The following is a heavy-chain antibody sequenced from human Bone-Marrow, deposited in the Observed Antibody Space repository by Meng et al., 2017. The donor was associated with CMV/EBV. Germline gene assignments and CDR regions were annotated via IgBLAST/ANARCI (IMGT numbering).Heavy chain of an antibody. CDR2: IYYSGST. D-gene: IGHD2-2*01. CDR3: ARLLLTSWVRLANWFDP. Sequence: SETLSLTCTVSGGSISSYYWGWIRQPPGKGLEWIGSIYYSGSTYYNPSLKSRVTISVDTSKNQFSLKLSSVTAADTAVYYCARLLLTSWVRLANWFDPWGQGTLVTVSS. V-gene: IGHV4-39*01. CDR1: GGSISSYY. J-gene: IGHJ5*02.